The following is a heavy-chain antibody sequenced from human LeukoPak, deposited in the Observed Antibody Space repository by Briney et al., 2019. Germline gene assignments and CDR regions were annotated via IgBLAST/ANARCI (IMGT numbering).Heavy chain of an antibody. CDR1: GGSFSGYY. CDR3: EREPLSSGYYYGVPDAFDI. D-gene: IGHD3-22*01. Sequence: SETLSLTCAVYGGSFSGYYWSWIRQPPGKGLEWIGEINHSGSTNYNPSLKSRVTISVDTSKNQFSLKLSSVTAADTAVYYCEREPLSSGYYYGVPDAFDIWGQGTMVTVSS. J-gene: IGHJ3*02. CDR2: INHSGST. V-gene: IGHV4-34*01.